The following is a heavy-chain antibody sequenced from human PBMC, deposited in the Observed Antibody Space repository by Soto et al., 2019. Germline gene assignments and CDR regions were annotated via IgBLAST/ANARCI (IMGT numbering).Heavy chain of an antibody. V-gene: IGHV1-18*01. CDR3: ARGVGSGSYYNQYTWFDP. D-gene: IGHD3-10*01. CDR1: GYTFTNYG. J-gene: IGHJ5*02. Sequence: QVQLVQSGAEVKKPGASVKVSCKASGYTFTNYGISWVRQAPGQGLEWMGWISGYNGNTNYAQKLQGRVTMTTDTSTSTSYMELRSLRSDDTAVYYCARGVGSGSYYNQYTWFDPWGQGTLVTVSS. CDR2: ISGYNGNT.